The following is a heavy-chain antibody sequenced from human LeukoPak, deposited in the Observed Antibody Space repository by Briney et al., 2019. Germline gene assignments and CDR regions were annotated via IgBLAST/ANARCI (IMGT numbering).Heavy chain of an antibody. CDR3: ARAVRGYSYGTDYSFDY. V-gene: IGHV3-66*02. D-gene: IGHD5-18*01. J-gene: IGHJ4*02. Sequence: PGGSLRLSCAASGLTVSSNYMSWVRQAPGKGLEWVSVIYSGGSTYYADSVKGRFTISRDNSKNTLYLQMNSLRAEDTAVYYCARAVRGYSYGTDYSFDYWGQGTLVTVSS. CDR1: GLTVSSNY. CDR2: IYSGGST.